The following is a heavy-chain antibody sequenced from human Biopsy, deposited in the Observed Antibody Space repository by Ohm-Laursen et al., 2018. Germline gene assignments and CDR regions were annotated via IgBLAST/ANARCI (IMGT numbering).Heavy chain of an antibody. CDR1: GFTFSSYA. CDR3: AKPADSCGSEFYFDY. D-gene: IGHD2-21*01. J-gene: IGHJ4*02. Sequence: SLRLSCAASGFTFSSYAMTWDRQAPGKGLEWVSVINTSGGSTHYAVSVKGRSTISRDNSKTTLYLRMNSLRAEDTAVYYCAKPADSCGSEFYFDYWGQGTLVTVSS. V-gene: IGHV3-23*01. CDR2: INTSGGST.